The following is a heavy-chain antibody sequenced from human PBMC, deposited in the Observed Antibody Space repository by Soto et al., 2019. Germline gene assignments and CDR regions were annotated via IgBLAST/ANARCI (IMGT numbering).Heavy chain of an antibody. CDR2: IYPIESDA. V-gene: IGHV5-51*01. Sequence: GESLKISCEASGYTFANYWIGWVRQMPGKGLELMGIIYPIESDARYSPSFQGQVIISADKSINTAYLQWSSLRASDTAIYYCVRHGRSGGGSYSGWFDPWGQGTLVTVSS. J-gene: IGHJ5*02. D-gene: IGHD2-15*01. CDR3: VRHGRSGGGSYSGWFDP. CDR1: GYTFANYW.